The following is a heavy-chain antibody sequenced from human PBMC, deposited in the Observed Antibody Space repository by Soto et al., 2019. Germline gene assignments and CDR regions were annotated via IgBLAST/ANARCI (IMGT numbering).Heavy chain of an antibody. CDR3: ARWRSGSYFRRHCFAY. CDR2: INHSGST. J-gene: IGHJ4*02. CDR1: GGSFSGYY. Sequence: QVQLQQWGAGLLKPSETLSLTCAVYGGSFSGYYWSWIRQPPGKGLEWIGEINHSGSTNYKPSLKSRVTISVDTSKNQFSLMLSSVTAADTAVYYCARWRSGSYFRRHCFAYWGQGTLVTVSS. V-gene: IGHV4-34*01. D-gene: IGHD1-26*01.